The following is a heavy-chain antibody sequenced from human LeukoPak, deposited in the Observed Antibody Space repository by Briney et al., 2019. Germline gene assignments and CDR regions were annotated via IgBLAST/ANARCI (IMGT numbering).Heavy chain of an antibody. CDR1: GFTFRSFP. D-gene: IGHD2-8*01. Sequence: GGSLRLSCAASGFTFRSFPLNWVRQAPGKGLEWVSSISTSGPYIYYADSVKGRFTISRDNAKNSLYLQMNSLGAEDTALYYCARDRSPYCTNGVCYLDYFDYWGQGTLVTVSS. J-gene: IGHJ4*02. V-gene: IGHV3-21*04. CDR2: ISTSGPYI. CDR3: ARDRSPYCTNGVCYLDYFDY.